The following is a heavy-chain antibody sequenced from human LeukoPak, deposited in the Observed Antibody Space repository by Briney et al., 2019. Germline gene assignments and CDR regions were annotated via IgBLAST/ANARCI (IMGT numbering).Heavy chain of an antibody. CDR1: GFTFTNAW. Sequence: PGGSLRLSCAASGFTFTNAWMSWVRQAPGKGLEWVGRINDYAAPVKGRFIISRDDSKNTLYLQMNSLKTEDTAVYYCTTEPLGYRYFDYRGQGTLVTVSS. J-gene: IGHJ4*02. CDR3: TTEPLGYRYFDY. V-gene: IGHV3-15*01. CDR2: IN. D-gene: IGHD5-12*01.